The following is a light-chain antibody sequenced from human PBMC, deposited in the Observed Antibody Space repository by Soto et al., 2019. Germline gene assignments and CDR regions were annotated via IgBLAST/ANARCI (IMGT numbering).Light chain of an antibody. CDR2: DVS. Sequence: QSALTQPASVSGSPGQSIPISCTGTSSDVGGYNYVSWYQQHPGKAPKLMVYDVSNRPSGVSNRFSGSKSGNTASLTIAGLQAEDEADYYCSSYPTSSTLFGTGTKLTVL. CDR3: SSYPTSSTL. J-gene: IGLJ1*01. V-gene: IGLV2-14*01. CDR1: SSDVGGYNY.